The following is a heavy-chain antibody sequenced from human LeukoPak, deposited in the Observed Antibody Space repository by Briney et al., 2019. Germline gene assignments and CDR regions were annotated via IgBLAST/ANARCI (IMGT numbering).Heavy chain of an antibody. J-gene: IGHJ4*02. Sequence: PSETLSLTCTVSGGSISSSIYYWGWIRQPPGKGLEWIGSIYYSGSTYYNPSLKSRVTISVDTSKNQFSLKLSSVTAADTAVYYCARETYGDYGRGYFDYWGQGTLVTVSS. CDR2: IYYSGST. V-gene: IGHV4-39*07. CDR3: ARETYGDYGRGYFDY. CDR1: GGSISSSIYY. D-gene: IGHD4-17*01.